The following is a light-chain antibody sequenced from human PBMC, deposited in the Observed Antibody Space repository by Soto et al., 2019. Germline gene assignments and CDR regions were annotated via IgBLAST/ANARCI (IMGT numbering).Light chain of an antibody. Sequence: QSALTQPASVSGSPGQSITISCTGTSSDFRLYNYVSWYQQHPGKAPKLMIYEVSSRPSGISNRFSGSKSGDTASLTISGLQAEDEADYYCSSTVTGDTYVFGTGTKLTVL. V-gene: IGLV2-14*01. J-gene: IGLJ1*01. CDR3: SSTVTGDTYV. CDR1: SSDFRLYNY. CDR2: EVS.